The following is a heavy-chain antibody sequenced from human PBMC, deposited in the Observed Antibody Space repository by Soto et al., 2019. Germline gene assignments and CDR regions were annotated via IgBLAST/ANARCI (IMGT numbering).Heavy chain of an antibody. CDR1: GGSISSGGYY. V-gene: IGHV4-61*08. CDR3: ARHSTRSGYEIDY. CDR2: IYYSGST. D-gene: IGHD5-12*01. J-gene: IGHJ4*02. Sequence: SETLSLTCTVSGGSISSGGYYWSWIRQHPGKGLEWIGYIYYSGSTNYNPSLKSRVTISVDTSKNQFSLKLSSVTAADTAVYYCARHSTRSGYEIDYWGQGTLVTVSS.